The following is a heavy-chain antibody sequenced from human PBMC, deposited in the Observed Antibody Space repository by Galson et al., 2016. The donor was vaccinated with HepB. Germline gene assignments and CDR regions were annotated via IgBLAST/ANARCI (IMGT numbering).Heavy chain of an antibody. Sequence: SLRLSCAASGFTFRTWPMHWVRQPPGRGLESVSGISSSGLSTSYASSVRGRFTISRDNSENTLLLQMGSLRPEDMAVYYCVRGTTTASSSGWYDRNWFDPWGQGTLVTVSS. CDR2: ISSSGLST. V-gene: IGHV3-64*01. CDR1: GFTFRTWP. D-gene: IGHD6-19*01. CDR3: VRGTTTASSSGWYDRNWFDP. J-gene: IGHJ5*02.